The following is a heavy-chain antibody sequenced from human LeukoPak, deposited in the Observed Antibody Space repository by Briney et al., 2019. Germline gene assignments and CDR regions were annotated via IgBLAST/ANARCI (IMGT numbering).Heavy chain of an antibody. CDR1: GFTFSSYS. V-gene: IGHV3-48*01. D-gene: IGHD3-10*01. CDR2: ISSSSTI. CDR3: AREWRFGRIDY. J-gene: IGHJ4*02. Sequence: GGSLRLSCAASGFTFSSYSMNWVRQAPGKGLEWVSYISSSSTIYYADSVKGRFTISRDNAKNSLYLQMNSLRAEDTAVYYCAREWRFGRIDYWGQGTLVTVSS.